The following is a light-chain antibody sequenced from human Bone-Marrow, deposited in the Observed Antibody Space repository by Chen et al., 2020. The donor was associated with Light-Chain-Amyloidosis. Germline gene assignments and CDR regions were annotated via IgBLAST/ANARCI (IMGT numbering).Light chain of an antibody. Sequence: SYELTQPPSLSVSPRQTARITCSGDDLPTEYAYWSQQKTGQAPVLVIHRDTERPSGISERFSGSSSGTTATLTISGVQAEDEADYHCQSSDSSGTYEVIVGGGTKLTVL. CDR3: QSSDSSGTYEVI. CDR1: DLPTEY. J-gene: IGLJ2*01. CDR2: RDT. V-gene: IGLV3-25*03.